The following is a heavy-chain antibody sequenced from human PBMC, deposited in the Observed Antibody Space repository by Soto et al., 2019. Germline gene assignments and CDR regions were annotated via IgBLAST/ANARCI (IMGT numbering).Heavy chain of an antibody. D-gene: IGHD1-26*01. J-gene: IGHJ3*02. Sequence: ASVQVSCQASVYTLTSYHMHWVRQAPGQGLEWMGIINPSGGSTSYAQKFQGRVTMTRDTSTSTVYMELSSLRSEDTAVYYCAREVGVTTTGSPDAFDIWGQGTMVTVSS. CDR3: AREVGVTTTGSPDAFDI. CDR1: VYTLTSYH. CDR2: INPSGGST. V-gene: IGHV1-46*01.